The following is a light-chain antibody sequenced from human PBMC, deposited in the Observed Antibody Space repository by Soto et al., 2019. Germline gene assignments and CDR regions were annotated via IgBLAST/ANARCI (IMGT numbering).Light chain of an antibody. J-gene: IGKJ1*01. V-gene: IGKV1-6*02. CDR2: AAS. CDR3: LQDYNYPRT. CDR1: QDIRNE. Sequence: AIQMTQSPSSLSAAVGDRVTITCRASQDIRNELGWYQQKPGKAPNLLIYAASSLHTGVPSRFSGSGSGTYFPLTISGLQPDDFATYYCLQDYNYPRTFGRGTKVEVK.